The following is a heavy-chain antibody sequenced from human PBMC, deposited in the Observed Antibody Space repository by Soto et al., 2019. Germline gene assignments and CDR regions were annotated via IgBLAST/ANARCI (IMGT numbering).Heavy chain of an antibody. CDR3: ARAGQWLVGEVDYYGMDV. CDR1: GGTLSSYA. J-gene: IGHJ6*02. CDR2: IIPIFGTA. D-gene: IGHD6-19*01. Sequence: SVKRACKASGGTLSSYAISWLRQAPGQGLEWMGGIIPIFGTANYALKFQGRVTITADESTSTAYMELSSLRSEDTAVYYCARAGQWLVGEVDYYGMDVWGQGTTVTVSS. V-gene: IGHV1-69*13.